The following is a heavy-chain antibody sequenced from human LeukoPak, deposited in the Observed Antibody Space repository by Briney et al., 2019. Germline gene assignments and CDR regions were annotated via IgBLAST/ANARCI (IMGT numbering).Heavy chain of an antibody. CDR3: ARDQGGSGRPYYYGTDV. CDR1: GFTVSSNY. Sequence: PGGSLRLSCAASGFTVSSNYMSWVRQAPGKGLEWVSIIYSDGSTYYADSVKGRFTISRDNSKNTLYLQMNSLRAEDTAVYYCARDQGGSGRPYYYGTDVWGQGTTVTVSS. D-gene: IGHD3-10*01. J-gene: IGHJ6*02. V-gene: IGHV3-66*02. CDR2: IYSDGST.